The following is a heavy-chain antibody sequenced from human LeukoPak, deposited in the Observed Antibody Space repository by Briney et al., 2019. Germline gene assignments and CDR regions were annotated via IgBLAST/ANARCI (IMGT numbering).Heavy chain of an antibody. CDR1: GYSMSSGYY. J-gene: IGHJ2*01. Sequence: SETLSLTCSVSGYSMSSGYYWGWIRQPPERGLEWIGSMYHTGSTYYNPSLKSRVTISVDTSKNQFSLKLSSVTAADTAVYYCAASYSIYWYFDLWGRGTLVTVSS. CDR3: AASYSIYWYFDL. CDR2: MYHTGST. V-gene: IGHV4-38-2*02. D-gene: IGHD4-11*01.